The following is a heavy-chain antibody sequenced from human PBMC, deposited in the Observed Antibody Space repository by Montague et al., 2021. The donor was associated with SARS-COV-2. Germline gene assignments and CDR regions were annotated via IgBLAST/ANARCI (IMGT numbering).Heavy chain of an antibody. V-gene: IGHV3-23*01. CDR2: VSFGGDLT. CDR1: GFTFSSYA. Sequence: SLRLSCAASGFTFSSYAMTWVRQAPGKGLEWVSAVSFGGDLTYTAESVKGRFTISRDNSKNTLHLQMDSLRADDTAVYFCAKDVVVTAIGPQGAFDVWGQGTMVTVSS. J-gene: IGHJ3*01. D-gene: IGHD2-21*02. CDR3: AKDVVVTAIGPQGAFDV.